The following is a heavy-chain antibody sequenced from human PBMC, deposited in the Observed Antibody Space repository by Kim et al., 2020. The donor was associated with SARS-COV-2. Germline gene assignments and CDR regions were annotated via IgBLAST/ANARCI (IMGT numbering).Heavy chain of an antibody. J-gene: IGHJ4*02. Sequence: SETLSLTCTVSGASISRYYWSWIRQSPGKGLEWIGSTFYTGVTNYNPSLKSRLTISADTSKSQLSLRLSSVTAADTAVYYCARHEPESGCYSPAFDHWGQGTLV. CDR2: TFYTGVT. CDR3: ARHEPESGCYSPAFDH. V-gene: IGHV4-59*08. CDR1: GASISRYY. D-gene: IGHD3-10*01.